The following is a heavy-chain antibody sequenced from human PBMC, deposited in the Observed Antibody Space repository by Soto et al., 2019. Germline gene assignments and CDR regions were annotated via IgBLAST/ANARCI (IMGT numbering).Heavy chain of an antibody. J-gene: IGHJ6*02. D-gene: IGHD4-4*01. CDR2: RGGSGSGT. Sequence: DVQLLESGGGLVQPGGSRRLPFEASGFSFGTYEMTWVRQPPGKGLGGVSVRGGSGSGTYYADSVKGRFTISRDNSKNTLYLQMNSLRAEDTAVYYCVRQAKLTTVTANVGYYYGLDVWGQGTTVTVSS. CDR3: VRQAKLTTVTANVGYYYGLDV. CDR1: GFSFGTYE. V-gene: IGHV3-23*01.